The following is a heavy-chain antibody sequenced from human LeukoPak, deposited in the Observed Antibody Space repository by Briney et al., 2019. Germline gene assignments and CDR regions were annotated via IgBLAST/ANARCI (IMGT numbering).Heavy chain of an antibody. Sequence: GESLKISCKGSGYTFTSYWIGWVRQMPGKGLEWMGIIYPGDSDTTYSPSFQGQVTISADKSISTAYLQWSSLKASDTAMYDCATMRELELEECYFDSWGQGTLLTVSS. J-gene: IGHJ4*02. CDR1: GYTFTSYW. CDR2: IYPGDSDT. V-gene: IGHV5-51*01. CDR3: ATMRELELEECYFDS. D-gene: IGHD1-7*01.